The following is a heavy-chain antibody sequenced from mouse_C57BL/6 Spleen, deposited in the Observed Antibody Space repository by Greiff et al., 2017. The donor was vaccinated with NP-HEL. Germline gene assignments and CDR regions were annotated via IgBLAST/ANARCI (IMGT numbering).Heavy chain of an antibody. CDR2: IDPEDGDT. J-gene: IGHJ2*01. V-gene: IGHV14-1*01. CDR1: GFNIKDYY. CDR3: TANWDEGAYFDY. Sequence: VQLQQSGAELVRPGASVKLSCTASGFNIKDYYMHWVKQRPEQGLEWIGRIDPEDGDTEYAPKFQGKATMTADTSSNTAYLQLSSLTSEDTAVDYCTANWDEGAYFDYWGQGTTLTVSS. D-gene: IGHD4-1*01.